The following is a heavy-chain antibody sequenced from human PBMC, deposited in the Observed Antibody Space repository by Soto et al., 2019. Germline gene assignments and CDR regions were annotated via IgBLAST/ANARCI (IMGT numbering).Heavy chain of an antibody. CDR3: ARHGIPRGGYFYY. CDR1: GGSISSYY. D-gene: IGHD3-10*01. J-gene: IGHJ4*02. Sequence: SETLSLTCTVSGGSISSYYWSWIRQPPGKGLEWIGYIYYSGSTNYNPSLKSRVTISVDTSKNQFSLKLSSVTAADTAVYYCARHGIPRGGYFYYWGQGTLVPVSS. CDR2: IYYSGST. V-gene: IGHV4-59*08.